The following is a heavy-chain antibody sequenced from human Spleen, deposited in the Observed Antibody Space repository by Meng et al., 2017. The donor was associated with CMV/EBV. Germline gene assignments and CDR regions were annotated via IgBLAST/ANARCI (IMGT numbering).Heavy chain of an antibody. CDR3: ARGVGTYSGTFDY. J-gene: IGHJ4*02. V-gene: IGHV4-31*02. CDR1: GGSISSGGYY. D-gene: IGHD1-26*01. Sequence: VAGGSISSGGYYWSWIRQHPGKGLEWIGYIYYSGSTYYNPSLKSRVTISVDTSKNQFSLKLSSVTAADTAVYYCARGVGTYSGTFDYWGQGTLVTVSS. CDR2: IYYSGST.